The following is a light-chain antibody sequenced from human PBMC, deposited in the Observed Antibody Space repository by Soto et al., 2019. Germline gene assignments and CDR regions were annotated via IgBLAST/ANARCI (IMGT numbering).Light chain of an antibody. CDR1: QRISTF. J-gene: IGKJ4*01. CDR2: SAS. CDR3: QQSYRLPLT. Sequence: DIQMTQSPSSLSAFVGDSVTITCHASQRISTFLNWYHQKPGKAPKLLIYSASYLQSGIPSNFSGSGSGTDFTLSIVTLQPEDFGTYFCQQSYRLPLTFGGGTKVE. V-gene: IGKV1-39*01.